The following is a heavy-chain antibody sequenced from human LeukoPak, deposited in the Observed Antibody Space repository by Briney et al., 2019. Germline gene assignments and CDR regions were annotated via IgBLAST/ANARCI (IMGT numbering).Heavy chain of an antibody. J-gene: IGHJ4*02. V-gene: IGHV1-2*02. CDR3: ARTLYVAAVPGGLDY. Sequence: ASVKVSCKASGYTFTGHYMHWVRQAPGQGLEWMGWINPKNAGTNFAQRFQGRVTMTRDTSSSTAYMELSRLRSDDTAFYYCARTLYVAAVPGGLDYWGQGTLVTVSS. D-gene: IGHD6-13*01. CDR2: INPKNAGT. CDR1: GYTFTGHY.